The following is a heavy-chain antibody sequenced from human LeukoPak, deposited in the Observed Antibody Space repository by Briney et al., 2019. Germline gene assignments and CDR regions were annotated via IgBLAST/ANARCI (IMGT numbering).Heavy chain of an antibody. D-gene: IGHD7-27*01. V-gene: IGHV1-2*02. CDR2: ISPNSGGT. J-gene: IGHJ2*01. CDR1: GYSFTAYY. Sequence: GASVKVSCKASGYSFTAYYIHWVRQAPGQGLEWMGWISPNSGGTDYAQKFLGRVTMTRDTSISTAYMELSSLTSDDTAVYYCAIQPWGSGNNWYLDFWGRGTLVTVSS. CDR3: AIQPWGSGNNWYLDF.